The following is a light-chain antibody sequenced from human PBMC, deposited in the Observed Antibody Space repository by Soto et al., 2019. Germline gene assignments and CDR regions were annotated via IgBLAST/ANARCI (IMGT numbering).Light chain of an antibody. Sequence: EIVMTKSPVTLSVSPGERAALSCRASQNVGSNFAWYQQRPGQAPRVLIYGTSTRATGVPARFSGSGSGTDFTLTISSLQSEDFAVYYCQQYNNWPYTFGQGTRLEIK. CDR2: GTS. CDR3: QQYNNWPYT. CDR1: QNVGSN. V-gene: IGKV3-15*01. J-gene: IGKJ2*01.